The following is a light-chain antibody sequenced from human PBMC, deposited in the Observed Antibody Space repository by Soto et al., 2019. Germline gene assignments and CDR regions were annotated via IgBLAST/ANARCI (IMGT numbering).Light chain of an antibody. CDR3: QSYDSSIVV. V-gene: IGLV6-57*04. Sequence: NFMLTQPHSVSESPGKTVTISCTRSSGSIASNYVQWYQQRPGSAPTTVIYEDKQRPSGVPDRFSGSTDGSSNSASLTISGLQTEDEGDYYCQSYDSSIVVFGGGTKVTVL. J-gene: IGLJ2*01. CDR1: SGSIASNY. CDR2: EDK.